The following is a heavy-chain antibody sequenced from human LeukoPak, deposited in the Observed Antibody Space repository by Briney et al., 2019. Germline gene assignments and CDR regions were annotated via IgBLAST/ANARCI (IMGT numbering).Heavy chain of an antibody. CDR1: GGSISSGGYY. CDR2: IYYSGST. D-gene: IGHD3-10*01. CDR3: ARAGVEGYYFDY. V-gene: IGHV4-31*03. J-gene: IGHJ4*02. Sequence: PSETLSLTCTVSGGSISSGGYYWSWIRQHPGKGLEWIGYIYYSGSTYYNPSLKSRVTISVDTSKNQFSLKLSPVTAADTAVYYCARAGVEGYYFDYWGQGTLVTVSS.